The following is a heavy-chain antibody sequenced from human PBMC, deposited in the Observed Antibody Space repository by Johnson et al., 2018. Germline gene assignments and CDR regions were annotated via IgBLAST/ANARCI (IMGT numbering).Heavy chain of an antibody. J-gene: IGHJ6*02. CDR3: AKREGGDCTNYVVDYYNYGMDV. CDR1: GFSFSLHG. CDR2: ISYDGSNK. V-gene: IGHV3-30*18. D-gene: IGHD2-21*02. Sequence: VQLLESGGGVVQPGRSLRLSCAASGFSFSLHGMHWVRQAPGKGLEWVADISYDGSNKYYADPVKGRFTISRDNSNNTLYLQLNSLRAEDTAVYYCAKREGGDCTNYVVDYYNYGMDVWGQGTTVTVSS.